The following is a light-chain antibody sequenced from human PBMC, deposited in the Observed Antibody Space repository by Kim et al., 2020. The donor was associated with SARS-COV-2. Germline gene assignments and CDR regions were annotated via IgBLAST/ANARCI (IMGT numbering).Light chain of an antibody. J-gene: IGKJ2*01. V-gene: IGKV1-5*03. Sequence: DIPMTQSPSTLSASVGDRVTITCRASQTISDWLAWYQQKPGKAPQLLVYKASRMPSGVPSRFSGRGSGTEFTLTISSLQPDDFSTYFCQQYHTFPYTFGQGTKLEI. CDR1: QTISDW. CDR2: KAS. CDR3: QQYHTFPYT.